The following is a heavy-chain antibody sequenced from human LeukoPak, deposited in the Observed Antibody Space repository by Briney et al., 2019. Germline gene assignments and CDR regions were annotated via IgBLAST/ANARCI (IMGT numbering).Heavy chain of an antibody. CDR1: GFTFSSYA. J-gene: IGHJ4*02. CDR2: ISYDGSNK. CDR3: TTLTTINVHGDY. D-gene: IGHD1-1*01. V-gene: IGHV3-30-3*01. Sequence: PGGSLRLSCAASGFTFSSYAMHWVRQAPGKGLEWVAVISYDGSNKYYADSVKGRFTTSRDNSKNTLYLQMDGLRTEDTAVYYCTTLTTINVHGDYWGQGTLVTVSS.